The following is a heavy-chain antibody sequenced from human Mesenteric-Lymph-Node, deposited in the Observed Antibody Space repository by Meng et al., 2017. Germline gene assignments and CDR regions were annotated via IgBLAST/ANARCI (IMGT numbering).Heavy chain of an antibody. Sequence: GESLKISCAASGFTFSSYSMNWVRQAPGKGLEWVSSISSSSSYIYYADSVKGRFTISRDNAKNSLYLQMDSLRDEDTAVYYCARSNYFDYWGQGTLVTVSS. J-gene: IGHJ4*02. CDR2: ISSSSSYI. V-gene: IGHV3-21*01. CDR3: ARSNYFDY. CDR1: GFTFSSYS. D-gene: IGHD2-8*01.